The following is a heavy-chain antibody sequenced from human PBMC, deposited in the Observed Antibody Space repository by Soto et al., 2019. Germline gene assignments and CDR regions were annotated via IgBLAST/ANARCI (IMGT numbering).Heavy chain of an antibody. CDR1: GFPFSSTD. Sequence: GSLRLSCAASGFPFSSTDMTWVRQAPGKGLEWVSTIDGSGGTTYYADSGKGRFTISRDNSINTVFLQMNSLRADEPALSFCAKNSGWFNTWGQGTLVTVSS. V-gene: IGHV3-23*01. D-gene: IGHD3-10*01. CDR3: AKNSGWFNT. J-gene: IGHJ5*02. CDR2: IDGSGGTT.